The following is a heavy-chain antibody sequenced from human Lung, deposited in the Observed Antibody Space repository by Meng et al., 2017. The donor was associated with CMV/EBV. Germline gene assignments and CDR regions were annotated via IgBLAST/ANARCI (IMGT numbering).Heavy chain of an antibody. CDR3: ARDSVPPHRASFGSGYYLYYYYGMDV. D-gene: IGHD3-3*01. Sequence: ASVXVSXKASGYTFTSYYMHWVRQAPGQGLEWMGIINPSGGSTSYAQKFQGRVTMTRDTSTSTVYMELSSLRSEDTAVYYCARDSVPPHRASFGSGYYLYYYYGMDVWGQGTXVNVSS. CDR1: GYTFTSYY. V-gene: IGHV1-46*01. J-gene: IGHJ6*02. CDR2: INPSGGST.